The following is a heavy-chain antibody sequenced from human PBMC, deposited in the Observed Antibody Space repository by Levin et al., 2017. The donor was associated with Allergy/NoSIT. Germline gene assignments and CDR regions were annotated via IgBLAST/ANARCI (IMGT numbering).Heavy chain of an antibody. J-gene: IGHJ4*02. CDR2: INPNSGGT. CDR1: GYTFTGYY. CDR3: ARGGSMKLSEQQLVADYFDY. D-gene: IGHD6-13*01. V-gene: IGHV1-2*06. Sequence: ASVKVSCKASGYTFTGYYMHWVRQAPGQGLEWMGRINPNSGGTNYAQKFQGRVTMTRDTSISTAYMELSRLRSDDTAVYYCARGGSMKLSEQQLVADYFDYWGQGTLVTVSS.